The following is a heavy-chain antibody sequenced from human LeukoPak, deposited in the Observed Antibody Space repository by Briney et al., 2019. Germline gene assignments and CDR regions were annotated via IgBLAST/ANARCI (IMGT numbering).Heavy chain of an antibody. V-gene: IGHV4-34*01. Sequence: SSETLSLTCNVSGGSISSYYWSWFRQPPGKGREWIGEINHSGSTNYNPSLKSRVTISVDTSKNQFSLKLSSVTAADTAVYYCARGRYDYVWGSYRHTRILDYWGQGTLVTVSS. D-gene: IGHD3-16*02. CDR3: ARGRYDYVWGSYRHTRILDY. CDR1: GGSISSYY. J-gene: IGHJ4*02. CDR2: INHSGST.